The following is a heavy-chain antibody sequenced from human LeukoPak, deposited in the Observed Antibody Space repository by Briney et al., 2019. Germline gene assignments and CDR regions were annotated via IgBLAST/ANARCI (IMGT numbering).Heavy chain of an antibody. CDR3: AAHVGNAGDFGY. CDR2: IKQEGSET. J-gene: IGHJ4*02. D-gene: IGHD4-23*01. CDR1: GFTLSSYW. Sequence: GGSMRLACAAAGFTLSSYWMTWVRQAPGNGREWVANIKQEGSETYYGDSVKGRFTITRDNAKNSLYLQMNCLRAEDTAVYYCAAHVGNAGDFGYWGRGTLVAVSS. V-gene: IGHV3-7*01.